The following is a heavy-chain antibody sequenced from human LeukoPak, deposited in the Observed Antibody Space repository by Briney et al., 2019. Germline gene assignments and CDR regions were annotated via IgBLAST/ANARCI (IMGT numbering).Heavy chain of an antibody. CDR3: ASGDYYFDY. CDR2: IKPDGSEK. Sequence: PGGSLRLSCAASGFTFSTYWMTWVRQAPGKGLEWVANIKPDGSEKYYVDSVKGRFTISRDNGRNSLYLQMDSLRAEDTAVYYCASGDYYFDYWGQGTLVTVSS. D-gene: IGHD3-3*01. CDR1: GFTFSTYW. J-gene: IGHJ4*02. V-gene: IGHV3-7*02.